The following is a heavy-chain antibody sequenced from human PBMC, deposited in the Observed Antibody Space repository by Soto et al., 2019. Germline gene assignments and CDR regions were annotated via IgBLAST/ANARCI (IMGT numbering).Heavy chain of an antibody. V-gene: IGHV4-59*11. CDR2: IYYTGTT. CDR1: GVAIASHY. D-gene: IGHD3-22*01. Sequence: TLSLTGTGYGVAIASHYWSWNRQAPGKGLEWVGYIYYTGTTTYNPSLKSRVAMSLDTSKKQVSLKVTSMTAADTAVYYCASAEYDSSEHLDYWGQGTLVTVSS. CDR3: ASAEYDSSEHLDY. J-gene: IGHJ4*02.